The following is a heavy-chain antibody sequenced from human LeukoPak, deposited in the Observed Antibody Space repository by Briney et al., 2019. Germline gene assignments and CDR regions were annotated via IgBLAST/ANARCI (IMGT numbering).Heavy chain of an antibody. J-gene: IGHJ4*02. CDR3: AKSLGVRVTAIPYYFDY. CDR1: GFTFSSYA. CDR2: ISGSGGST. Sequence: GGSLRLSCAASGFTFSSYAMSWVRQAPGKGLEWVSAISGSGGSTYYADSVKGRFTISRDNSKNTLYLQMNSPRAEDTAVYYCAKSLGVRVTAIPYYFDYWGQGTLVTVSS. D-gene: IGHD2-21*02. V-gene: IGHV3-23*01.